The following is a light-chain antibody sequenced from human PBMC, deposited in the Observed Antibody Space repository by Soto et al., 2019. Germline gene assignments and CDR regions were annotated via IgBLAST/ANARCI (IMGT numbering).Light chain of an antibody. V-gene: IGLV2-14*01. CDR2: EVT. CDR3: NSYTTSSTLV. Sequence: QSALTQPASVSGSPGQSITISCTGTSSDVGPYNYVSWYQHHPGKAPKLLIYEVTKRPSGVSNRFSGSKSGNTASLTISGLQAEDEADYYCNSYTTSSTLVFGGGTKLTVL. CDR1: SSDVGPYNY. J-gene: IGLJ3*02.